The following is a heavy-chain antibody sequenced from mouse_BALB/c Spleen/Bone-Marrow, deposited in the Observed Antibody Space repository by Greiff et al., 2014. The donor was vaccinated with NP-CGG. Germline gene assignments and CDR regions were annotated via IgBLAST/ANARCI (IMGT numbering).Heavy chain of an antibody. J-gene: IGHJ4*01. V-gene: IGHV1-82*01. CDR3: ARSAYYGSSYGAMDY. CDR2: IYPGDGDT. CDR1: GYAFSSSW. Sequence: QVQLQQPGPELVKPGASVKISCTGSGYAFSSSWVNWGKQRPGQGLGWIGRIYPGDGDTNSNGRFKGKATLTADRSSNTAYMQLSSLTSVDSAVYFCARSAYYGSSYGAMDYWGQGTSVTVSS. D-gene: IGHD1-1*01.